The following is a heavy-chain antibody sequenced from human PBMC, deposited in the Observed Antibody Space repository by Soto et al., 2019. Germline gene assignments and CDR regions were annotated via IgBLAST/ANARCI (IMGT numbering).Heavy chain of an antibody. CDR1: GFTFSTFS. J-gene: IGHJ4*02. D-gene: IGHD4-17*01. CDR3: ARDGATTGHWDF. CDR2: ISVSSATI. Sequence: EVQLVESGGGLLQPGGSLRLSCAASGFTFSTFSMNWVRQTPGKGLEWVSYISVSSATIHYAGSVKGRFTISRDNAKNSLYLEMTSLRDDDTAVYYCARDGATTGHWDFWGQGVLVSVSA. V-gene: IGHV3-48*02.